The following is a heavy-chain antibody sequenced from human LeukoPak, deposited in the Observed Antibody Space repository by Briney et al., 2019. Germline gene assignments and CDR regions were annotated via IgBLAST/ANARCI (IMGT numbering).Heavy chain of an antibody. Sequence: PGGSLRLSCAASGFTFNSYFLNWVRQAPGKGLEWVSSISGTSNYIYYADSVKGRFTVSRDNAKNSLYLQMNSLRAEDTAVYYCARRRYSGSSQHFDYWGQGTLVTVSS. CDR1: GFTFNSYF. J-gene: IGHJ4*02. V-gene: IGHV3-21*01. CDR2: ISGTSNYI. D-gene: IGHD1-26*01. CDR3: ARRRYSGSSQHFDY.